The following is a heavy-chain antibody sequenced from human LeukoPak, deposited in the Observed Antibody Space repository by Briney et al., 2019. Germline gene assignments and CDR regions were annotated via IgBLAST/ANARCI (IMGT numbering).Heavy chain of an antibody. CDR3: ARMRGPAARSDTKYCYYYYYMDV. CDR1: GGSFSGYY. CDR2: INHSGST. D-gene: IGHD6-6*01. Sequence: PSETLSLTCAVYGGSFSGYYWSWIRQPPGKGLEWIGEINHSGSTNYNPSLKSRVTISVDTSKNQFSLKLSSVSAADTAVYYCARMRGPAARSDTKYCYYYYYMDVWGKGTTVTVSS. J-gene: IGHJ6*03. V-gene: IGHV4-34*01.